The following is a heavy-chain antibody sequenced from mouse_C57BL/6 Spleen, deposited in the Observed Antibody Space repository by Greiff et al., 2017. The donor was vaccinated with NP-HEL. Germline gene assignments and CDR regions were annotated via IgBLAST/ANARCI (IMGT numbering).Heavy chain of an antibody. Sequence: VQVVESGPGLVQPSQSLSITCTVSGFSLTSYGVHWVRQSPGKGLEWLGVIWRGGSTDYNAAFISRLSISKDNSKSQVFFKMNSLQADDTAIYYCARRYGHWYFDVWGTGTTVTVSS. V-gene: IGHV2-2*01. CDR3: ARRYGHWYFDV. CDR1: GFSLTSYG. CDR2: IWRGGST. D-gene: IGHD1-1*01. J-gene: IGHJ1*03.